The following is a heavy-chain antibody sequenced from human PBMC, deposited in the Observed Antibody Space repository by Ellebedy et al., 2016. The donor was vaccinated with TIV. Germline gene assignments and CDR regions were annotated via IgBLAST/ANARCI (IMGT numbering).Heavy chain of an antibody. CDR1: GFTFGSSW. CDR2: IKRDGSEI. CDR3: AKCLGDHDKLFDF. J-gene: IGHJ4*02. D-gene: IGHD4-17*01. Sequence: GGSLRLSXTASGFTFGSSWMTWVRQAPGKGPEWVANIKRDGSEIYYVDSVKGRFILSRDNARNSLYLEMNSLRAEDTAIYYCAKCLGDHDKLFDFWGQGTLVTVSS. V-gene: IGHV3-7*02.